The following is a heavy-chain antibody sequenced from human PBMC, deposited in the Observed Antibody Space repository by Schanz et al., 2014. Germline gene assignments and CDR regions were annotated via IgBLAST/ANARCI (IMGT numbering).Heavy chain of an antibody. Sequence: QVQLIQSGAEVKKPGASVKVSCTASGYTFTSYDINWVRQAPGQGLEWLGWMNPNSGNPGFAQKFLGRVTMTRNTSMSTAYIELHILTSEDTAVYYCARGRTFDYWGQGTLVTVSS. CDR3: ARGRTFDY. CDR1: GYTFTSYD. CDR2: MNPNSGNP. J-gene: IGHJ4*02. V-gene: IGHV1-8*01.